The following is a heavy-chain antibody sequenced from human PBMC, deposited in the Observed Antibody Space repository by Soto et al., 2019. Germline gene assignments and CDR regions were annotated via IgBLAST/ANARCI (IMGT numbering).Heavy chain of an antibody. Sequence: SEPLSHTCAVYGGYFRGYYWSWIRQPPGKGLEWIGEINDSETTNYNASLKSRVTISVDTSKNQFSLRLSSVTAADMAVYYCGRVVSRDGWTDYWGQGILVTVSS. J-gene: IGHJ4*02. CDR1: GGYFRGYY. D-gene: IGHD6-19*01. CDR3: GRVVSRDGWTDY. V-gene: IGHV4-34*01. CDR2: INDSETT.